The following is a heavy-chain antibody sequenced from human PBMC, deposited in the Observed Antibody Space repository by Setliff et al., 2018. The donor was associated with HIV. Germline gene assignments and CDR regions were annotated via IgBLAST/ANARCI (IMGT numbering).Heavy chain of an antibody. CDR1: GFILNDHY. Sequence: PGGSLRLSCAASGFILNDHYMTWIRQAPGKGLEWIAHIDPSGERKFYADSVKGRFTISRDNSKNSLYLQMNSLRAEDTAVYYCAKDRHSSRTPRLYYFDYWGQGTLVTVSS. V-gene: IGHV3-11*01. D-gene: IGHD6-19*01. CDR2: IDPSGERK. J-gene: IGHJ4*02. CDR3: AKDRHSSRTPRLYYFDY.